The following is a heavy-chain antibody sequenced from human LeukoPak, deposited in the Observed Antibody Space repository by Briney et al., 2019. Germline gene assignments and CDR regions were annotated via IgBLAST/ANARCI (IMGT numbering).Heavy chain of an antibody. J-gene: IGHJ4*02. CDR3: ARDSRGTSGSYHLFDY. D-gene: IGHD1-26*01. CDR2: IGAYNGNT. Sequence: ASVKVSCKASGYTFTSYGISWVRQAPGQGLEWMGWIGAYNGNTNYAQKLQGRVTMTTDTSTSTAYMELRSLRSDDTAVYYCARDSRGTSGSYHLFDYWGQGTLVTVSS. CDR1: GYTFTSYG. V-gene: IGHV1-18*01.